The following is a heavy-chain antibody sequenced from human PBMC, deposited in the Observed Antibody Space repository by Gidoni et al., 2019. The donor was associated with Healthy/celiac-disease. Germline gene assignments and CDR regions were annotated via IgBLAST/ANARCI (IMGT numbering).Heavy chain of an antibody. V-gene: IGHV3-21*01. CDR1: GFTFSSYS. CDR3: ARGSGDSQLDFDY. D-gene: IGHD4-17*01. Sequence: EVQLVESGGGLVKPGGSLRLSCAASGFTFSSYSMNWVRQAPGKGLEWFSSISSSSSYIYYADSVKGRFTISRDNAKNSLYLQMNSLRAEDTAVYYCARGSGDSQLDFDYWGQGTLVTVSS. CDR2: ISSSSSYI. J-gene: IGHJ4*02.